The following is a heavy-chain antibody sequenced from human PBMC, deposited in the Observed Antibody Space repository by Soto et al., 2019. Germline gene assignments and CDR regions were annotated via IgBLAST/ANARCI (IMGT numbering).Heavy chain of an antibody. J-gene: IGHJ4*02. CDR3: AKNEGYSSGWYLD. CDR1: GFTFSSYG. CDR2: ISGSGGST. D-gene: IGHD6-19*01. Sequence: EVQQLESGGGLVQPGGSLRLSCAASGFTFSSYGMSWVRQAPGKGLEWVSAISGSGGSTYNADSVKGRFTISRVNSKNTLYLQMNSLRAEDTAVYYCAKNEGYSSGWYLDWGQGTLVTVSS. V-gene: IGHV3-23*01.